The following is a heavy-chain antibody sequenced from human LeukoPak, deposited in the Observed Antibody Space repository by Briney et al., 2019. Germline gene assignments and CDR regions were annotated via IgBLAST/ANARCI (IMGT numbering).Heavy chain of an antibody. V-gene: IGHV3-9*01. CDR3: AKDAGRWLRLYYYYYGMDV. D-gene: IGHD5-12*01. Sequence: SSGGYYWSWIRQHPGKGLEWVSGISWNSGSIGYADSVKGRFTISRDNAKNSLYLQMNSLRAEDTALYYCAKDAGRWLRLYYYYYGMDVWGQGTTVTVSS. CDR1: SSGGYY. J-gene: IGHJ6*02. CDR2: ISWNSGSI.